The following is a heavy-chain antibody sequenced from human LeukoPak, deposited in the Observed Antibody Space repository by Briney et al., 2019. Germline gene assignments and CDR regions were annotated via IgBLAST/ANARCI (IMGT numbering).Heavy chain of an antibody. CDR1: GGSISSSSYY. CDR3: VGEIVGDAFDI. Sequence: SETLSLTCTVSGGSISSSSYYWGWIRQPPGKGLEWIGSIYYSGSTYYNPSLKSRVTISVDTSNNQFSLHLSSVTAADTAVYYCVGEIVGDAFDIWGQGTMVTVSS. J-gene: IGHJ3*02. CDR2: IYYSGST. V-gene: IGHV4-39*01. D-gene: IGHD2/OR15-2a*01.